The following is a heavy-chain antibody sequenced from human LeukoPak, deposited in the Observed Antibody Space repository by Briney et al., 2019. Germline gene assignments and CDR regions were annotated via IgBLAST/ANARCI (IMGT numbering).Heavy chain of an antibody. Sequence: PSETLSLTCTVSGYSISSGYFWGWIRQSPGKGLEWIGSIHHSGSTFYNPSLKSRVTISVDTSKNQLSLTLSSVTAADTALYYCARKYNSGWFFDYWGQGTLVTVSS. CDR1: GYSISSGYF. CDR2: IHHSGST. V-gene: IGHV4-38-2*02. J-gene: IGHJ4*02. CDR3: ARKYNSGWFFDY. D-gene: IGHD6-19*01.